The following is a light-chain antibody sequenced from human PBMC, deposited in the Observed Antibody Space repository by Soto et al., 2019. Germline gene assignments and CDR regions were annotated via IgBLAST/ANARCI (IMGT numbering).Light chain of an antibody. J-gene: IGKJ4*01. CDR2: DAS. V-gene: IGKV3-11*01. CDR1: QSVSTY. CDR3: QQRSNWLLT. Sequence: EIVLTQSPATLSLSPGERATLSCRASQSVSTYLAWYQQKPGQAPRLLIYDASTRATGIPARFSGSGSGTDFTLTISSLEPEDFAVYYCQQRSNWLLTFGGGTKVAIK.